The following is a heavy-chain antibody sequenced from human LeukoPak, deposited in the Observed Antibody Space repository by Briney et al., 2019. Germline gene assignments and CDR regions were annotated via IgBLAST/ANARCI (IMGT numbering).Heavy chain of an antibody. J-gene: IGHJ4*02. CDR2: ISYDGSNK. CDR1: GFTFSSYA. CDR3: ARDLSWQYFDY. Sequence: GGSLSLSCAASGFTFSSYAMHWVRQAPGKGLEWVAVISYDGSNKYYADSVKGRFTISRDNSKDTLYLQMNSLRAEDTAVYYCARDLSWQYFDYWGQGTLVTVSS. V-gene: IGHV3-30-3*01.